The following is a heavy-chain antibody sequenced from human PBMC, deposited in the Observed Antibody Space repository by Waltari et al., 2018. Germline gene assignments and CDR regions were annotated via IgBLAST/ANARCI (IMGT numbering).Heavy chain of an antibody. Sequence: EVQLLESGGGLVQPGGSLRLSCAASGFTLGSYAMSWVRQAPGKGLEWVSSITSSGGSTYYADSVKGRFTVSRDNSKSTLYLQMNSLRAEDTAVYYCATVGYGDYPRFWGQGTMVTVSS. J-gene: IGHJ3*01. V-gene: IGHV3-23*01. CDR3: ATVGYGDYPRF. CDR1: GFTLGSYA. CDR2: ITSSGGST. D-gene: IGHD4-17*01.